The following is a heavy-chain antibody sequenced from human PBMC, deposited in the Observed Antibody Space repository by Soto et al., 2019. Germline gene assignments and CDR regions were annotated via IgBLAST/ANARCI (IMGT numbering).Heavy chain of an antibody. V-gene: IGHV3-33*01. CDR2: IWYDGSNK. D-gene: IGHD2-2*02. CDR1: GFTFSSYG. CDR3: ARVSWMLAAIYVKGYYGMDV. J-gene: IGHJ6*02. Sequence: QVQLVESGGGVVQPGRSLRLSCAASGFTFSSYGMHWVRQAPGKGLEWVAVIWYDGSNKYYADSVKGRFTISRDNSKNTLYLQMNSLRAEDTAVYYCARVSWMLAAIYVKGYYGMDVWGQGTTVTVSS.